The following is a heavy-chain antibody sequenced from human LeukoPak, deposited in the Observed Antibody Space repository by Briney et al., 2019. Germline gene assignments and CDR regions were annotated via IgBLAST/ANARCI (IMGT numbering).Heavy chain of an antibody. CDR1: GFTFSNYA. CDR3: AKLEYDYVWGSYIDY. J-gene: IGHJ4*02. CDR2: ISGSSVST. V-gene: IGHV3-23*01. Sequence: GWSLRLSCAASGFTFSNYAMNWVRQAAGKGLEWVSVISGSSVSTYSADSVKGRFTISRDNSKNTLYLQMNSLRAEDTAVYYCAKLEYDYVWGSYIDYWGQGTLVTVSS. D-gene: IGHD3-16*01.